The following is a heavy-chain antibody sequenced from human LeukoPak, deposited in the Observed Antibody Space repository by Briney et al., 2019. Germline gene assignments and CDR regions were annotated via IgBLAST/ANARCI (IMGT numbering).Heavy chain of an antibody. D-gene: IGHD3-3*01. CDR3: ARAGRRLYGVLIPLSFDY. J-gene: IGHJ4*02. CDR2: ISWNSGSI. CDR1: GFTFDDYA. V-gene: IGHV3-9*01. Sequence: GGSLRLSCAASGFTFDDYAMHWVRQAPGKGLEWVSGISWNSGSIGYADSVKGRFTISRDNAKNSLYLQMNSLRAEDTALYYCARAGRRLYGVLIPLSFDYWGQGTLVTVSS.